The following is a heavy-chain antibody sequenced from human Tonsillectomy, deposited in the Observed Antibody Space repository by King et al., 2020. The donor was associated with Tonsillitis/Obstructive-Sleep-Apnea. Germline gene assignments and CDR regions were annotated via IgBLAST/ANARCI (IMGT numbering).Heavy chain of an antibody. V-gene: IGHV4-34*01. CDR3: AGRGASGRYGDYEGTIDY. Sequence: VQLQQWGAGLLKPSETLSLTCAVYGGSFSGYYWSWIRQPPGKGLEWIGKINHSGSTNYNPSLKSRVTISVDTSKNQFSLKLSSVTAADTAVYYCAGRGASGRYGDYEGTIDYWGQGTLVTVSS. CDR2: INHSGST. D-gene: IGHD4-17*01. J-gene: IGHJ4*02. CDR1: GGSFSGYY.